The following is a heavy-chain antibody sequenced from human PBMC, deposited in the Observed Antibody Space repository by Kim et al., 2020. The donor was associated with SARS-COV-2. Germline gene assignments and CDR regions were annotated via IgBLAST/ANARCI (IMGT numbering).Heavy chain of an antibody. D-gene: IGHD3-22*01. Sequence: GGSLRLSCAASGFTFSSYGMHWVRQAPGKGLEWVAVIWYDGSNKYYADSVKGRFTISRDNSKNTLYLQMNSLRAEDTAVYYCARAKLYDSSGYYLDVSGGDNAFDIWGQGTMVTVSS. J-gene: IGHJ3*02. CDR2: IWYDGSNK. V-gene: IGHV3-33*01. CDR1: GFTFSSYG. CDR3: ARAKLYDSSGYYLDVSGGDNAFDI.